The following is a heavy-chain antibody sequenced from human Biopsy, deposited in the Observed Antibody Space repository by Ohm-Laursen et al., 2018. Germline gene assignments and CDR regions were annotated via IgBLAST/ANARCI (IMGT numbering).Heavy chain of an antibody. CDR3: ATKLTGYFHH. Sequence: SVKVSCKAPGGTFSNYGVNWVRQAPGQGLEWLGGIIPILGTGNYAQKFQDRVTVAADTSTSTATMELSSLRSDDTAVYYCATKLTGYFHHWGQGTLVIVSS. CDR1: GGTFSNYG. J-gene: IGHJ1*01. V-gene: IGHV1-69*06. D-gene: IGHD3-9*01. CDR2: IIPILGTG.